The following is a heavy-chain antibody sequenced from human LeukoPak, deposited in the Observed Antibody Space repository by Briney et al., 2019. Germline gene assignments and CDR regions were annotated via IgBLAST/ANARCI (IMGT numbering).Heavy chain of an antibody. Sequence: QTGGSLRLSCAASGFTFSSYAMSWVRQAPGKGLEWVSAISGSGGSTYYADSVKGRFTISRDNSKNTLYLQMNSPRAEDTAVYYCAKRAAAGTSYFDYWGQGTLVTVSS. CDR2: ISGSGGST. CDR1: GFTFSSYA. CDR3: AKRAAAGTSYFDY. J-gene: IGHJ4*02. V-gene: IGHV3-23*01. D-gene: IGHD6-13*01.